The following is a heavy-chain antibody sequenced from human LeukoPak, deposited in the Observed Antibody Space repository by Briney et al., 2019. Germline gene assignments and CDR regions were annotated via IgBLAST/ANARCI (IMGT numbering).Heavy chain of an antibody. CDR2: IYYSGST. CDR1: GGSISSYY. Sequence: SETLSLTCTVSGGSISSYYWGWIRQPPGKGLEWVGCIYYSGSTNYNPSLKSRVTISVDTSKNQFSLKLSSGTAAGTAVYYCARSAIAARYYYYYYMVVWGKGTTVTVSS. CDR3: ARSAIAARYYYYYYMVV. V-gene: IGHV4-59*01. J-gene: IGHJ6*03. D-gene: IGHD6-6*01.